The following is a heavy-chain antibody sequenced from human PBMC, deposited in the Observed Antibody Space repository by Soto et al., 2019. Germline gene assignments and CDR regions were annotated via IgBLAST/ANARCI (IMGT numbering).Heavy chain of an antibody. CDR3: PTWRKAPPDSSGYYYGNYFDY. J-gene: IGHJ4*02. CDR2: FDPEDGET. V-gene: IGHV1-24*01. Sequence: ASVKVSCKVSGYTLTELSMHWVRQAPGKGLEWMGGFDPEDGETIYAQKFQGRVTMTEDTSTDTAYMELSSLRSEDTAVYYCPTWRKAPPDSSGYYYGNYFDYWGQGTLVTVSS. D-gene: IGHD3-22*01. CDR1: GYTLTELS.